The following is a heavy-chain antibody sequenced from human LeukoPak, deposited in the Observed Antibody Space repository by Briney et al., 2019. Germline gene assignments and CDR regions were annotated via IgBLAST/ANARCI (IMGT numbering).Heavy chain of an antibody. Sequence: ASVKVSCKVSGYTLTELSMHWVRLAPGKGLEWMGGFDPEDGETIYAQKFQARVTMTEDTSTDTAYMELSSLRSEDTAVYYCATGGLRAAAANNWFDPWGQGTLVTVSS. CDR2: FDPEDGET. CDR1: GYTLTELS. V-gene: IGHV1-24*01. CDR3: ATGGLRAAAANNWFDP. D-gene: IGHD6-13*01. J-gene: IGHJ5*02.